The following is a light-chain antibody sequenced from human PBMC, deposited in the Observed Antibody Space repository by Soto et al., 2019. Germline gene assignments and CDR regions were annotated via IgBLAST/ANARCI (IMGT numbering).Light chain of an antibody. V-gene: IGLV1-51*01. J-gene: IGLJ1*01. CDR3: AAWDDSLNGFYV. CDR1: SSNIGNNF. CDR2: DNN. Sequence: QSVLTQPPSVSAAPGQKVTISCSGSSSNIGNNFVSWYQHLPGTAPKLLIYDNNKRPSGIPDRFSGSKSGTSASLAISGLQSEDEADYYCAAWDDSLNGFYVFGTGTQLTVL.